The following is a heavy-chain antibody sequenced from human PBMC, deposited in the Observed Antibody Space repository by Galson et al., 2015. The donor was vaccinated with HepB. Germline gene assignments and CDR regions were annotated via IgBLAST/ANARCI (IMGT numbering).Heavy chain of an antibody. J-gene: IGHJ6*02. CDR2: IWYDGSNK. Sequence: SLRLSCAASGFTFSSYGMHWVRQAPGKGLEWVAVIWYDGSNKYYADSVKGRFTISRDNSKNTLYLQMNSLRAEDTAVYYCARGGYYGSGNQTLGYYYGMDVWGQGTTVTVSS. CDR1: GFTFSSYG. D-gene: IGHD3-10*01. CDR3: ARGGYYGSGNQTLGYYYGMDV. V-gene: IGHV3-33*01.